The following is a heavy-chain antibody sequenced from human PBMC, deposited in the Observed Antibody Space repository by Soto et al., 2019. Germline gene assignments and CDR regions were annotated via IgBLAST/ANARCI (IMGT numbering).Heavy chain of an antibody. D-gene: IGHD2-15*01. CDR3: ARLWGTVVRDADY. J-gene: IGHJ4*01. CDR2: IRSKANNYAT. Sequence: EVQLVESGGGLVQPGGSLKLSCAVSGITFSDSAIHWVRQASGKGLEWLGRIRSKANNYATVYAASVQGRFTISRDDLKNTASLQMNSPKTEDTALYYCARLWGTVVRDADYWDHGTLVTVSS. V-gene: IGHV3-73*02. CDR1: GITFSDSA.